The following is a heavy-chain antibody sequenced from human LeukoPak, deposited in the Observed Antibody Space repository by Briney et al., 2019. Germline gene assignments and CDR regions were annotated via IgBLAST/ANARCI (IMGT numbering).Heavy chain of an antibody. D-gene: IGHD5-12*01. CDR2: ISGSGGST. CDR3: AKDQSSGYCFDY. CDR1: GFTFSSYA. J-gene: IGHJ4*02. V-gene: IGHV3-23*01. Sequence: GGSLRLSCAASGFTFSSYAMSWVRQAPGRGLEWVSAISGSGGSTYYADSVKGRFIISRDNSKNTLYLQMNSLRAEDTAVYYCAKDQSSGYCFDYWGQGTLVTVSS.